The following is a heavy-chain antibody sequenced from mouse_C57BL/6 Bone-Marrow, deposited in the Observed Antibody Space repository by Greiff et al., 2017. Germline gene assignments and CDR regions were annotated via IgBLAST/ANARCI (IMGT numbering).Heavy chain of an antibody. CDR3: ARSKNWDSWFAY. CDR2: INPGSGGT. D-gene: IGHD4-1*01. V-gene: IGHV1-54*01. CDR1: GYAFTNYL. J-gene: IGHJ3*01. Sequence: QVQLQQSGAELVRPGTSVTVSCKASGYAFTNYLMEWVKQRPGQGLEWIGVINPGSGGTNYNEKFKGKATVTADQSSSTAYLQLSSLTSEDSAVYFCARSKNWDSWFAYWGQGTLVTGSA.